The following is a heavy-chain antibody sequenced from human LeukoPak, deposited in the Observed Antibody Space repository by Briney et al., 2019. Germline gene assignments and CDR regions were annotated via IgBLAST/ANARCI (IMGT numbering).Heavy chain of an antibody. Sequence: RGSLRLSCAASGFTFSSSGMYWVRQAPGKGLEWVSFIRYDGSDKYYADSVKGRFTISRDNSKNTLYLQMNSLRAEDTAVYYCAKDHDFWSGYYSGATHYYYYMDVWGKGTTVTVSS. J-gene: IGHJ6*03. D-gene: IGHD3-3*01. CDR2: IRYDGSDK. V-gene: IGHV3-30*02. CDR1: GFTFSSSG. CDR3: AKDHDFWSGYYSGATHYYYYMDV.